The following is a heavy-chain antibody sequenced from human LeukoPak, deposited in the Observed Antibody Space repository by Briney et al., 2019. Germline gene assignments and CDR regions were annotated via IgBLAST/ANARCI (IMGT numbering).Heavy chain of an antibody. V-gene: IGHV3-23*01. CDR1: GFTFSGYA. CDR2: ISGFGGST. D-gene: IGHD6-19*01. Sequence: GGSLRLSCAASGFTFSGYAMSWVRQAPGQGLEWVSTISGFGGSTYYADSVKGRFTISRDNSKNTLYLQMNSLRAEDTAVYYCAKTSYSSGWPLDYWGQGALVTVSS. CDR3: AKTSYSSGWPLDY. J-gene: IGHJ4*02.